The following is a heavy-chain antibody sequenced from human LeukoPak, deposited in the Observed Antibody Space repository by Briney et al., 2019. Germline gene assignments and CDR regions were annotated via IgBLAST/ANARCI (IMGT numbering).Heavy chain of an antibody. CDR1: GYTFTGYY. D-gene: IGHD6-6*01. Sequence: WASVKVSCKASGYTFTGYYMHWVRQAPGQGLEWMGWINPNSGGTNYAQKFQGRVTMTRDTSISTAYMELSRLRSDDTAVYYCARVGIAARPLWYFDLWGRGTLVTVSS. CDR3: ARVGIAARPLWYFDL. J-gene: IGHJ2*01. CDR2: INPNSGGT. V-gene: IGHV1-2*02.